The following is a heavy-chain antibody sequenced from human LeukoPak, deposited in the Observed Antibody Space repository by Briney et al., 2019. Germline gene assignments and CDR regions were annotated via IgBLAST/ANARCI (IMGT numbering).Heavy chain of an antibody. CDR1: GGSFSGYY. D-gene: IGHD6-13*01. Sequence: SETLSLTCAVYGGSFSGYYWSWIRQPPGKGLEWIGEINHSGSTNYNPSLKGRVTISVDTSKNQFSRKLSSVTAADTAVYYCARGPRVFDYWGQGTLVTVSS. J-gene: IGHJ4*02. CDR2: INHSGST. CDR3: ARGPRVFDY. V-gene: IGHV4-34*01.